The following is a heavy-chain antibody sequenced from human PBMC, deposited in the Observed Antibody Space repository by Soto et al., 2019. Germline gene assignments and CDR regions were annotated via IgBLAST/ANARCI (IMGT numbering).Heavy chain of an antibody. Sequence: PSETLSLTCAVSGDSISGGSYSWSWIRQSPGKGLDWIGYIYPSGSADYNPSLRSRVTISVDRSKNQFFLNLSSVTAADTAVYFCARRTGKGWFDPWGQGTLVTVSS. CDR2: IYPSGSA. V-gene: IGHV4-30-2*06. J-gene: IGHJ5*02. CDR1: GDSISGGSYS. CDR3: ARRTGKGWFDP.